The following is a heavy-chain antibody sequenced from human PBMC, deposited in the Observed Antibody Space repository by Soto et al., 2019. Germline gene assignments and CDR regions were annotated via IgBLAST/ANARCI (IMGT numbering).Heavy chain of an antibody. CDR2: ITGNGVKT. D-gene: IGHD6-19*01. Sequence: ESGGGLVQPGGSLRLSCAASGFTFSTYAMDWVRLAPGKGLEWVSAITGNGVKTFYADPVRGRFTISRDNSKNTLYLQMNSLRAEDTAVYYCAKSEYSSGWASWGQGTLVTVSS. V-gene: IGHV3-23*01. CDR1: GFTFSTYA. J-gene: IGHJ5*02. CDR3: AKSEYSSGWAS.